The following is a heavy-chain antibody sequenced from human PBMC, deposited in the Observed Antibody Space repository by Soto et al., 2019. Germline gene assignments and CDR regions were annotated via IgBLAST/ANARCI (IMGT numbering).Heavy chain of an antibody. CDR1: GFTFSSYA. CDR3: AKDLGDVVVVAATQTIDYFDY. J-gene: IGHJ4*02. CDR2: ISGSGGST. D-gene: IGHD2-15*01. V-gene: IGHV3-23*01. Sequence: GSLRLSCAASGFTFSSYAMSWVRQAPGKGLEWVSAISGSGGSTYYADSVKGRFTISRDNSKNTLYLQMNSLRAEDTAVYYCAKDLGDVVVVAATQTIDYFDYWGQGTLVTVSS.